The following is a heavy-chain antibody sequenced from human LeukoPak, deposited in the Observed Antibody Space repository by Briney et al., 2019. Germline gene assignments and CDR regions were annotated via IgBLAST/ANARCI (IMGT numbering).Heavy chain of an antibody. CDR2: IYYTGST. D-gene: IGHD7-27*01. CDR3: ASRKLGNDY. V-gene: IGHV4-59*02. Sequence: SETLSLTCTISGGSVSDYYWSWIRQSPGKGLEWIGYIYYTGSTTYNPSLKSRVTISADTSKNQFSLKLSSVTAADTAIYYCASRKLGNDYWGQGTLVTVSS. CDR1: GGSVSDYY. J-gene: IGHJ4*02.